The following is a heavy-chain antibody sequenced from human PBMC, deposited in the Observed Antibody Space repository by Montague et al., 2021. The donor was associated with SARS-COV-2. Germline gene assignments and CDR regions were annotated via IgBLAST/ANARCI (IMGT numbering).Heavy chain of an antibody. D-gene: IGHD3-10*01. CDR2: ISYSGST. CDR1: GGSIRSSSHF. Sequence: SETLSLTCTVSGGSIRSSSHFWGWFRQPPGQRLEWIGTISYSGSTYYSPPLKSRVIIYADTSKNRLSLNLRSVTAADTAVYCCGLGRGFAVGNHYYYSYGLDVWGQGTTVTVSS. V-gene: IGHV4-39*07. J-gene: IGHJ6*02. CDR3: GLGRGFAVGNHYYYSYGLDV.